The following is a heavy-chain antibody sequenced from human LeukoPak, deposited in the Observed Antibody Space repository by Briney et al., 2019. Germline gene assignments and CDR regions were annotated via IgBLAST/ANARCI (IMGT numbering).Heavy chain of an antibody. CDR1: GFTFSSYG. D-gene: IGHD3-3*01. CDR3: ARDHTIFGVARYYIDY. J-gene: IGHJ4*02. CDR2: IWYDGSNK. V-gene: IGHV3-33*01. Sequence: PGRSLRLSCAASGFTFSSYGMHWVRQAPGKGLEWVAVIWYDGSNKYYADSVKGRFTISRDNSKNTLYLQMNSLRAEDTAVYYCARDHTIFGVARYYIDYWGQGTLVTVSS.